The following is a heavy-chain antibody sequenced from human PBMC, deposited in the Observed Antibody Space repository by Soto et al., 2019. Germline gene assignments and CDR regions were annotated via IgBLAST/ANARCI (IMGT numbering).Heavy chain of an antibody. V-gene: IGHV4-39*01. D-gene: IGHD6-13*01. J-gene: IGHJ4*02. CDR2: IYYRWIT. CDR1: GGSISSSDYY. Sequence: SETLSLTCTVSGGSISSSDYYWGWIRQPPGKGLEWIGIIYYRWITYYNPSLKSRVTISVDTSKNQFSLNLISVTAADTAVYYGARASVTMSGTDFDSWGQGTLVTVSS. CDR3: ARASVTMSGTDFDS.